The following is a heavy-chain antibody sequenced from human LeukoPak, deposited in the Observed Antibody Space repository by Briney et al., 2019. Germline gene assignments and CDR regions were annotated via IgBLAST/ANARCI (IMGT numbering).Heavy chain of an antibody. CDR3: AKEVYGSGSYYYGY. D-gene: IGHD3-10*01. Sequence: RGSLRLSCAASGFTFSSYAMSWVRQAPGKGLEWVSAISGSGGSTYYADSVKGRFTISRDNSKNTLYLQMNSLRAEDTAVYYCAKEVYGSGSYYYGYWGQGTLVTVSS. CDR2: ISGSGGST. CDR1: GFTFSSYA. J-gene: IGHJ4*02. V-gene: IGHV3-23*01.